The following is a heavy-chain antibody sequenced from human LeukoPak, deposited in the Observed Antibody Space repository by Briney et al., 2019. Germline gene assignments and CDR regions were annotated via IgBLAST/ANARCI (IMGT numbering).Heavy chain of an antibody. D-gene: IGHD6-19*01. J-gene: IGHJ1*01. Sequence: SETLSLTYTVSGGSISSSSYYWGWIRQPPGKGLEWIGSIYYSGSTYYNPSLKSRVTMSVDTSKNQFSLKLSSVTAADTAMYYCARDSSSGYYPGLYFQHWGQGTLVTVSS. V-gene: IGHV4-39*07. CDR1: GGSISSSSYY. CDR3: ARDSSSGYYPGLYFQH. CDR2: IYYSGST.